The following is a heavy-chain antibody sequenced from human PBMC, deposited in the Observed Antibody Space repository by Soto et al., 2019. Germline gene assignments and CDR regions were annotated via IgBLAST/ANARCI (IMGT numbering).Heavy chain of an antibody. CDR3: AKVAMSVASIRLDY. CDR1: GFTFNNYA. V-gene: IGHV3-23*01. CDR2: ISASGSGGST. Sequence: PGGSLRLSCAASGFTFNNYAMSWVRQAPGKGLEWVSGISASGSGGSTYYADSVKGRFTISRDNSKNTLYLQMNSLRAEDTAVYYCAKVAMSVASIRLDYWGQGTLVTVSS. J-gene: IGHJ4*02. D-gene: IGHD3-3*01.